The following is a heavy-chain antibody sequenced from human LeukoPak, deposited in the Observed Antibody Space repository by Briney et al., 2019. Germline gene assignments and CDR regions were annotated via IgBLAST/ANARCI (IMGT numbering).Heavy chain of an antibody. D-gene: IGHD2-2*01. CDR3: ATGGPAVGWFDP. J-gene: IGHJ5*02. V-gene: IGHV1-18*01. CDR1: GYTFTSYG. CDR2: ISAYNGNT. Sequence: ASVKVSCKASGYTFTSYGISWVRQAPGQGLEWMGWISAYNGNTNYAQKFQGRLTMTEDTSTDTAYMELSSLRSEDTAVYYCATGGPAVGWFDPWGQGTLVTVSS.